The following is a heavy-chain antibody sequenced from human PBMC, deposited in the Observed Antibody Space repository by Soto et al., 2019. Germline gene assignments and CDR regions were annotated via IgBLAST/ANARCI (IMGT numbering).Heavy chain of an antibody. CDR3: ASVGGWLHSYVSRRYWYFDL. J-gene: IGHJ2*01. Sequence: PSETLSLTCAVSFGSISIGGYYCIWIRRHPGKGLEWIGYIYYSGSTYYNPSLKSRVTISVDTSKNQFSLKLSSVTAADTAVYYCASVGGWLHSYVSRRYWYFDLWGRGTLVTVSS. CDR2: IYYSGST. CDR1: FGSISIGGYY. V-gene: IGHV4-31*11. D-gene: IGHD5-12*01.